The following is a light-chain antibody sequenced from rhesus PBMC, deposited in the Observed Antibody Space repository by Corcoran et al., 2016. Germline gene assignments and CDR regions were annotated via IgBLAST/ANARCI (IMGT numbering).Light chain of an antibody. CDR3: QQRNSYPYS. V-gene: IGKV1-25*01. J-gene: IGKJ2*01. CDR2: KAS. Sequence: DIQMTQSPSSLSASVGDRVTITCRASQGISSYLAWDQQKPGKAPKLLHYKASTLQSGVPSRFSGIGSGTDFTLTISSLQPEDFATYYCQQRNSYPYSFGQGTKVEIK. CDR1: QGISSY.